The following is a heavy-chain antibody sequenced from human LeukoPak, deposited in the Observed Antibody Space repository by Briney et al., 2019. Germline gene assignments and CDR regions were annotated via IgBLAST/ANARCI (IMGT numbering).Heavy chain of an antibody. J-gene: IGHJ6*02. V-gene: IGHV1-18*04. CDR2: ISAYNGNT. D-gene: IGHD2-21*02. Sequence: ASVKVSCKASGYTFTGYYMHWVRQAPGQGLEWMGWISAYNGNTNYAQKLQGRVTMTTDTSTSTAYMELRSLRSDDTAVYYCARGTVGVTAILDYYGMDVWGQGTTVTVSS. CDR3: ARGTVGVTAILDYYGMDV. CDR1: GYTFTGYY.